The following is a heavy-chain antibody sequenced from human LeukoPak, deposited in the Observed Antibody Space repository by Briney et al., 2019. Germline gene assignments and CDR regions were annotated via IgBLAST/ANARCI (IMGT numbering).Heavy chain of an antibody. J-gene: IGHJ4*02. CDR1: GFTFSNYW. V-gene: IGHV3-7*03. CDR3: AKFGWTPDFWSGYHDY. CDR2: IKHDGSED. D-gene: IGHD3-3*01. Sequence: GGSLRLSCAASGFTFSNYWMTWVRQAPGKGLEWVANIKHDGSEDYYLDSVKGRFTISRDNSKNTLYLQMNSLRAEDTAVYYCAKFGWTPDFWSGYHDYWGQGTLVTVSS.